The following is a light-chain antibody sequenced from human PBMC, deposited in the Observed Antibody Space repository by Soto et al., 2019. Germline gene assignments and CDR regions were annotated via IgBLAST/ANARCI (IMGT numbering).Light chain of an antibody. CDR1: QGIRND. J-gene: IGKJ2*01. Sequence: AIQMTQSPSSLSASVGDRVTITCRASQGIRNDLGWYQKKPGKAPKLLIYAASTLHNGVPSRFSGSGSGTDFTLTISSLQPEDFAAYYCLQDFSYPYTFGQGTKLEI. CDR2: AAS. CDR3: LQDFSYPYT. V-gene: IGKV1-6*01.